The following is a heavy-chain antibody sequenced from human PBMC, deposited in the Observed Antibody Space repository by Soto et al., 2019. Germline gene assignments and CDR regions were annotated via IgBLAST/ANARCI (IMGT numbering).Heavy chain of an antibody. J-gene: IGHJ4*02. CDR2: INAGNGNT. Sequence: ASVKVSCKASGYALTSYAMHWVRQATGQRLERMGWINAGNGNTKYSQKFQGRVTITRDTSASTAYMELSSLRSEDTAVYYCARDRFGTTEDFDYWGQGTLVTVSS. V-gene: IGHV1-3*01. CDR1: GYALTSYA. D-gene: IGHD1-1*01. CDR3: ARDRFGTTEDFDY.